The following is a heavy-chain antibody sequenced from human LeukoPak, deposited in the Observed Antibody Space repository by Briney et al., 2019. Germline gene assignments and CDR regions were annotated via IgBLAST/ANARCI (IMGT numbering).Heavy chain of an antibody. Sequence: GGSLRLSCAASGFTFSSYAMSWVRQAPGKGLEWVSAIVGSGASTYYADSVKGRFTISRDNSKNTLHLQMNSLRAEDTAIYHCAKVRVVGDYNWFFDLWGRGTLVTVSS. CDR3: AKVRVVGDYNWFFDL. J-gene: IGHJ2*01. V-gene: IGHV3-23*01. CDR1: GFTFSSYA. D-gene: IGHD4-17*01. CDR2: IVGSGAST.